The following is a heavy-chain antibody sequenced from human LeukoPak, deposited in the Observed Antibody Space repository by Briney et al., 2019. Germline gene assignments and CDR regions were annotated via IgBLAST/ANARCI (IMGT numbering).Heavy chain of an antibody. CDR3: AKESLNDYGDPSHFDY. Sequence: GGSLRLSCAASGFTFSSYWMSWVRQAPGKGLEWVANIKQDGSEKYYVDSVKGRFTISRDNSKNTLYLQMNSLRAEDTAVYYCAKESLNDYGDPSHFDYWGQGTLVTVSS. V-gene: IGHV3-7*01. CDR1: GFTFSSYW. D-gene: IGHD4-17*01. CDR2: IKQDGSEK. J-gene: IGHJ4*02.